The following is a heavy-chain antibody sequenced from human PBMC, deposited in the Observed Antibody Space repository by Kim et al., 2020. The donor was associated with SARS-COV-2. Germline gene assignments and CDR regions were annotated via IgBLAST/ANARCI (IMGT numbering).Heavy chain of an antibody. V-gene: IGHV1-69*13. D-gene: IGHD1-26*01. Sequence: SVKVSCKASGGTFSSYAISWVRQAPGQGLEWMGGIIPIFGTANYAQKFQGRVTITADESTSTAYMELSSLRSEDTAVYYCASGLGATTSYYYYYGMDVWGQGTTVTVSS. J-gene: IGHJ6*02. CDR1: GGTFSSYA. CDR3: ASGLGATTSYYYYYGMDV. CDR2: IIPIFGTA.